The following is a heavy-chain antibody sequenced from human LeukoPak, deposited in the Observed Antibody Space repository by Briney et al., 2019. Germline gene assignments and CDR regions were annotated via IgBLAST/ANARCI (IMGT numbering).Heavy chain of an antibody. Sequence: GRSLRLSCAASGFTFSSYAMHWARQAPGKGLEWVAVISYDGSNKYYADSVKGRFTISRDNSKNTLYLQMNSLRAEDTAVYYCARDAAPYGSGSYYNDFDYWGQGTLVTVSS. CDR2: ISYDGSNK. J-gene: IGHJ4*02. CDR1: GFTFSSYA. D-gene: IGHD3-10*01. CDR3: ARDAAPYGSGSYYNDFDY. V-gene: IGHV3-30*04.